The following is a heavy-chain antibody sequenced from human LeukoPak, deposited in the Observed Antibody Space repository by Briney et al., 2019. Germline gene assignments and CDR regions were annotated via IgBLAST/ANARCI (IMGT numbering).Heavy chain of an antibody. V-gene: IGHV3-23*01. CDR3: ARDHEDAFDI. J-gene: IGHJ3*02. CDR1: GFTFSSYA. Sequence: GGSLRLSCAASGFTFSSYAMSWVRQAPGKGLEWVSAISGSGGSTYYADSVKGRFTISRDNAKNSLYLQMNSLRAEDTAVYYCARDHEDAFDIWGQGTMVTASS. CDR2: ISGSGGST.